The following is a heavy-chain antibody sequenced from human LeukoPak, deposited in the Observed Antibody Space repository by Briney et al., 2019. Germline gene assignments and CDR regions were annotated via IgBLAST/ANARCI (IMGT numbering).Heavy chain of an antibody. CDR3: ARDRCSGGSCYRTHYMAV. V-gene: IGHV4-4*07. J-gene: IGHJ6*03. CDR2: IYTSGST. Sequence: PSETLSLTCTVSGGSISSYYWSWIRQPAGKGLEWIGRIYTSGSTNYNPSLKSRVTISVDQSKNQFSLKLSSVTAADTAVYYCARDRCSGGSCYRTHYMAVWGKGTTVTVSS. CDR1: GGSISSYY. D-gene: IGHD2-15*01.